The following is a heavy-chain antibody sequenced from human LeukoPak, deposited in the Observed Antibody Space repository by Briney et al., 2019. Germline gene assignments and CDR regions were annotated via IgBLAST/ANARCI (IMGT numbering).Heavy chain of an antibody. Sequence: ASVKVSCKASGYTFTSYDINWVRQATGQGLEWMGWMNPNSGNTGYAQKFQGRVTMTRNTSISTAYMELSNLRSEDTAVYYCARGCLLWFGEQRCDYWGQGTRVTVSS. D-gene: IGHD3-10*01. V-gene: IGHV1-8*01. J-gene: IGHJ4*02. CDR2: MNPNSGNT. CDR1: GYTFTSYD. CDR3: ARGCLLWFGEQRCDY.